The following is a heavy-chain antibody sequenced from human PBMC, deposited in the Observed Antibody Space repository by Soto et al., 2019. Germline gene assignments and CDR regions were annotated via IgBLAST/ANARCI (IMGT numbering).Heavy chain of an antibody. J-gene: IGHJ4*02. V-gene: IGHV1-18*01. CDR3: ARVGCYGDYGVDY. CDR2: ISAYNGYT. CDR1: GYPFTRYA. D-gene: IGHD4-17*01. Sequence: QVELVQSGAEVKKPGASVKVSCKASGYPFTRYAISWLRQAPGQGLEWMGWISAYNGYTNYAQKLQGRVTMTTDTSTSTAYMELRSLRSDDTAVYYWARVGCYGDYGVDYWGQGTLVTVSS.